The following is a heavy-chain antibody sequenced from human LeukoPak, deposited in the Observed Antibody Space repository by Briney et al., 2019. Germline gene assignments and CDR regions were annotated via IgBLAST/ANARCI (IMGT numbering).Heavy chain of an antibody. CDR2: IFYSGST. V-gene: IGHV4-59*01. CDR1: GGSFTNYY. Sequence: SETLSLTCTVSGGSFTNYYWSWIRQPPGKGLEWIGYIFYSGSTNYNPSLKSRVTISVAMSKNQFSLKLSSVTAADTAVYYCARVSGHFDYWGQGTLVTVSS. D-gene: IGHD5-12*01. J-gene: IGHJ4*02. CDR3: ARVSGHFDY.